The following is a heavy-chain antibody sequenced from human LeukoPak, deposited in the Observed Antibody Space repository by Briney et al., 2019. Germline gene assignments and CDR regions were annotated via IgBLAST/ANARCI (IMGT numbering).Heavy chain of an antibody. J-gene: IGHJ5*02. V-gene: IGHV1-2*02. CDR2: IKPSSGDT. CDR3: ARKSAGFPTA. CDR1: GYTFTGDQ. Sequence: ASVKVSCKASGYTFTGDQIYWLRQAPGQGLEWVGWIKPSSGDTLYEQKFQGRVTMTRDKSISSAYMELGSLRSDDTAVYYCARKSAGFPTAWGQGTLVTVSS.